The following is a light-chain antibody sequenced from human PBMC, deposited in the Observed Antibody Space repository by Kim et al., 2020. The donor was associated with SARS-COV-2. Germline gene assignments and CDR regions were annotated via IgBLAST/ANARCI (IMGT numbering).Light chain of an antibody. Sequence: PGQTARLTCSGDKLGDKYACWYQQKPGQSPVLVIYQDSKRPSGIPERFSGSNSGNTATLTISGTQAMDEADYYCQAWDSSTENVVFGGGTQLTVL. J-gene: IGLJ2*01. CDR1: KLGDKY. CDR2: QDS. CDR3: QAWDSSTENVV. V-gene: IGLV3-1*01.